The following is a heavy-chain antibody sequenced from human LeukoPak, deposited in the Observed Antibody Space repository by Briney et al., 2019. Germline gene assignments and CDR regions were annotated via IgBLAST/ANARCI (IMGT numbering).Heavy chain of an antibody. Sequence: PSETLSLTCTVPGGSISSYYWSWIRQPAGKGLEWIGRIYTSGSTNYNPSLKSRVTMSVDTSKNQFSLKLSSVTAADTAVYYCARASDCSGGSCALDYWGQGTLVTVSS. CDR2: IYTSGST. J-gene: IGHJ4*02. D-gene: IGHD2-15*01. CDR1: GGSISSYY. V-gene: IGHV4-4*07. CDR3: ARASDCSGGSCALDY.